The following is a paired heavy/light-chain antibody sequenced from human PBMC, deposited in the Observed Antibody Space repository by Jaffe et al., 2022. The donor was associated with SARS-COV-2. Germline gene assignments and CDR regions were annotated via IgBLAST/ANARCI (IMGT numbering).Light chain of an antibody. J-gene: IGKJ2*01. CDR3: MQGTHWPKYT. CDR2: KVS. Sequence: DVVMTQSPLSLAVTLGQPASISCRSSQSLVYSDGNTYLNWFHQRPGQSPRRLIYKVSNRDSGVPDRFSGSGSGTDFTLKISRVEAEDVGVYYCMQGTHWPKYTFGQGTKLEIK. V-gene: IGKV2-30*01. CDR1: QSLVYSDGNTY.
Heavy chain of an antibody. V-gene: IGHV3-11*01. CDR1: GFTFSDYY. J-gene: IGHJ4*02. CDR2: ISSSGDNI. Sequence: QVQLVESGGDLVKPGGSLRLSCAASGFTFSDYYMSWIRQAPGKGLEWVSYISSSGDNIYYADSVKGRFTISRDNAKNSLYLQMNSLRAEDTAVYYCARRTGNLDYWGQGTLVTVSS. CDR3: ARRTGNLDY. D-gene: IGHD1-1*01.